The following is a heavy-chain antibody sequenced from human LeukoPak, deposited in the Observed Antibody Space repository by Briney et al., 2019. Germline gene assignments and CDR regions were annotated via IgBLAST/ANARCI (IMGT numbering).Heavy chain of an antibody. CDR3: ARDYGDRIGFDP. J-gene: IGHJ5*02. D-gene: IGHD4-17*01. Sequence: GASVKVSCKASGYTFTRHYMHWVRQAPGQGLEWMGIINPSGGSTGYAQKFQGRVTMTRDTSTGTVYMELSSLRSEDTAVYLCARDYGDRIGFDPWGQGTLVTVSS. V-gene: IGHV1-46*01. CDR2: INPSGGST. CDR1: GYTFTRHY.